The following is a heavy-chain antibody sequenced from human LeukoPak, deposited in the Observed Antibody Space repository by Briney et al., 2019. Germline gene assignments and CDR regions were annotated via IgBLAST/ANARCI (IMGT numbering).Heavy chain of an antibody. CDR2: INHSGST. CDR1: GVSVSSGSYY. Sequence: SETLSLTCTVSGVSVSSGSYYWSWIRQPPGKGLEWIGEINHSGSTNYNPSLKSRVTISVDTSKNQFSLQLNSVTPEDTAVYYCAGDYSSGWYNWFGPWGQGTLVTVSS. V-gene: IGHV4-39*07. CDR3: AGDYSSGWYNWFGP. D-gene: IGHD6-19*01. J-gene: IGHJ5*02.